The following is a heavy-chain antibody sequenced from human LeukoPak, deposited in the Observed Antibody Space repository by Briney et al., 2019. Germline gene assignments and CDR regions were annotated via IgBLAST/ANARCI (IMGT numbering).Heavy chain of an antibody. D-gene: IGHD2-21*02. J-gene: IGHJ5*02. V-gene: IGHV4-31*03. CDR1: GGSISSGGYY. CDR3: ARAAYCGGDCPDGNWFDP. Sequence: SETLSLTCTVSGGSISSGGYYWSWIRQHPGKGLEWIGYIYYSGSTYYNPSLKSRVTISVDTSKNQFSLKLSSVTAADTAVYYCARAAYCGGDCPDGNWFDPWGQGTLVTVSS. CDR2: IYYSGST.